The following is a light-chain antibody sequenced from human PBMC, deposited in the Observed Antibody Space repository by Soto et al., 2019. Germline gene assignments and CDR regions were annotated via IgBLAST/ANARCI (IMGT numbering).Light chain of an antibody. V-gene: IGKV1-39*01. Sequence: DIQMTQSPSSLSASVGDRVTITCRTSQIISTSLNWYQQKPGKAPRVLIYGASSLHSGVPSRFSGGGSGTDFTLTISSLQPEDFATYYCQDSHSFLWGTFGPGTKVEIK. J-gene: IGKJ1*01. CDR1: QIISTS. CDR3: QDSHSFLWGT. CDR2: GAS.